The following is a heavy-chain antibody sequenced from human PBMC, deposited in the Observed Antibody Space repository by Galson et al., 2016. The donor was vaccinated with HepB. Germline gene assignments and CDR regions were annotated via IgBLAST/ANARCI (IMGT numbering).Heavy chain of an antibody. CDR1: GFNFGTYT. CDR3: VRDLDSSNWYVTFDF. D-gene: IGHD6-13*01. Sequence: SLRLSCAASGFNFGTYTMNWVRQAPGKGLEWVSSISSSSTYIYYADSVKGRFTVSRDNAKNSLYLQMNRLRAEDTAVYYCVRDLDSSNWYVTFDFWGQGTLVAVSS. V-gene: IGHV3-21*01. J-gene: IGHJ4*02. CDR2: ISSSSTYI.